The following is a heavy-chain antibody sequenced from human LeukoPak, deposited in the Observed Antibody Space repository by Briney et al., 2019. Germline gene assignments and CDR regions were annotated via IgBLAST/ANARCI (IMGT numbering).Heavy chain of an antibody. CDR2: ISGDGGST. CDR3: AKETGTQYDY. Sequence: GESLKISCAVSGFTFDDYAMHWVRQAPGKGLEWVSLISGDGGSTYYADSVKGRFTISRDNSKNSLYLQMNSLRTEDTALYYCAKETGTQYDYWGQGTLVTVSS. V-gene: IGHV3-43*02. J-gene: IGHJ4*02. D-gene: IGHD3/OR15-3a*01. CDR1: GFTFDDYA.